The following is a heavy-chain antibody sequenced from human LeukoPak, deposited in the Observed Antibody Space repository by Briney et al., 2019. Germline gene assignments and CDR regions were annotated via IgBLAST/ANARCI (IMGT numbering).Heavy chain of an antibody. CDR3: ARHVVGARLEDY. CDR1: GYTFTSYG. J-gene: IGHJ4*02. CDR2: INAYNGNT. D-gene: IGHD1-26*01. Sequence: ASVRVSCKASGYTFTSYGISWVRQAPGQGLEWMGWINAYNGNTNYAQKLQGRVTMTTDTSTSTAYMELRSLRSDDTAVYYCARHVVGARLEDYWGQGTLVTVSS. V-gene: IGHV1-18*01.